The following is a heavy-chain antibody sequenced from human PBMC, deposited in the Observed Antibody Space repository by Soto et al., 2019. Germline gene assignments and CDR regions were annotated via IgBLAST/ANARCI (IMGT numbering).Heavy chain of an antibody. CDR3: VRQHSADCMLRVCYHAFDI. D-gene: IGHD3-10*01. Sequence: QVQLQESGPGLVKPSETLSLTCSVSGDSVSSGASYWGWIRQPPGQGLEWIGFIYYSGSTTYNPSLNSRVTMSVYMSKNQFSLKLRSVTAADSAVFYWVRQHSADCMLRVCYHAFDIWGQGTMVTVAS. CDR1: GDSVSSGASY. J-gene: IGHJ3*02. CDR2: IYYSGST. V-gene: IGHV4-61*08.